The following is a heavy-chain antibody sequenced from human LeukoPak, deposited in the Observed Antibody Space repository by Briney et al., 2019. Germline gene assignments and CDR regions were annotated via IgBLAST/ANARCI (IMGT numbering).Heavy chain of an antibody. J-gene: IGHJ4*02. CDR1: GFTFINYA. CDR3: GKAEAGTYYFDY. D-gene: IGHD6-19*01. Sequence: GGSLRLSCAASGFTFINYAMNWVRQAPGKGLEWVSAINGGGGDRFYADSVKGRFTISRDNSKNTLYLQMSSLRVEDTAVYYCGKAEAGTYYFDYWGQGTLVTVSS. V-gene: IGHV3-23*01. CDR2: INGGGGDR.